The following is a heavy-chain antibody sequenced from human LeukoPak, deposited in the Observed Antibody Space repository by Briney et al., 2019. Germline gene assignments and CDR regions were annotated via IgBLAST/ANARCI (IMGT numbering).Heavy chain of an antibody. CDR3: ARRASSSWFNWFDP. D-gene: IGHD6-13*01. J-gene: IGHJ5*02. Sequence: GGSLRLSCAASGFTFSSYSMNWVRQAPGKGLEWVSSISSSSSYIYYADSVKGRFTISRDNAKNSLYLQMNSLRAEDTAVYYCARRASSSWFNWFDPWGQGTLVTVSS. CDR1: GFTFSSYS. V-gene: IGHV3-21*01. CDR2: ISSSSSYI.